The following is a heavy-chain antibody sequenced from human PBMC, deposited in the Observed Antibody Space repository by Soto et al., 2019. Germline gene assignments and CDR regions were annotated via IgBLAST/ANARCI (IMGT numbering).Heavy chain of an antibody. D-gene: IGHD2-15*01. J-gene: IGHJ6*02. Sequence: ASVKVSCKASGYTFTSYGISWVRQAPGQGLEWMGWISAYNGNTNYAQKLQGRVTMTTDTSTSTAYMELRSLRSDDTAVYYCARGLVSGCSGGSCYSSYYYYYYGMDVWGQGTTVTVSS. CDR1: GYTFTSYG. CDR2: ISAYNGNT. V-gene: IGHV1-18*01. CDR3: ARGLVSGCSGGSCYSSYYYYYYGMDV.